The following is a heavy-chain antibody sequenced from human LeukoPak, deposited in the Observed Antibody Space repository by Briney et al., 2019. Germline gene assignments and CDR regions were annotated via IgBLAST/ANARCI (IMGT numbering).Heavy chain of an antibody. CDR1: GYTFTSYA. CDR2: INTNTGNP. Sequence: ASVKVSCKASGYTFTSYAMNWVRQAPGQGLEWMGWINTNTGNPTYAQGFTGRFVFSLDNSVSTAYLQISSLKAEDTAVYYCAREESGYDNENYYYYYYMDVWGKGTTVTVSS. CDR3: AREESGYDNENYYYYYYMDV. D-gene: IGHD5-12*01. V-gene: IGHV7-4-1*02. J-gene: IGHJ6*03.